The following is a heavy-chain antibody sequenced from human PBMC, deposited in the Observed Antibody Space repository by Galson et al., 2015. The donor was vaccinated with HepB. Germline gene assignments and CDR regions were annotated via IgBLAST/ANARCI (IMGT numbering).Heavy chain of an antibody. Sequence: PALVKPTQTLTLTCTFSGFSLSNVGAAVGWIRQPPGKALEWLALIYFDDDKLYSPSLRSRLTITMDTSKNQVVLTMTNMDPVDTATYYCAHSRGALFDYWGQGTLVTVSS. CDR1: GFSLSNVGAA. V-gene: IGHV2-5*02. CDR2: IYFDDDK. D-gene: IGHD1-26*01. CDR3: AHSRGALFDY. J-gene: IGHJ4*02.